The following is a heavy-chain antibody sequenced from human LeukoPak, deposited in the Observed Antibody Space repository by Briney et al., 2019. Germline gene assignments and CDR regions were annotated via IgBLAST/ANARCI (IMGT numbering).Heavy chain of an antibody. Sequence: GGSLRLSCAASQFTFDDYGMSWVRQAPGKGLEWVAVISYDGSNKYYADSVKGRFTISRDNSKNTLYLQMNSLRAEDTAVYYCAKGIWGYCSGGSCSTQDYWGQGTLVTVSS. D-gene: IGHD2-15*01. V-gene: IGHV3-30*18. CDR2: ISYDGSNK. CDR3: AKGIWGYCSGGSCSTQDY. CDR1: QFTFDDYG. J-gene: IGHJ4*02.